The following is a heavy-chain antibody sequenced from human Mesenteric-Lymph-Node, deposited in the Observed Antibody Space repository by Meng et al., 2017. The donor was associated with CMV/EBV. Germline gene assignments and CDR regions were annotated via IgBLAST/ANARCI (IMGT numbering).Heavy chain of an antibody. V-gene: IGHV4-39*07. CDR3: ARPYCSSTSCYTAFDY. CDR1: GGSISSSSYY. Sequence: SETLSLTCTVSGGSISSSSYYWGWIRQPPGKGLEWIGEINHSGSTNYNPSLKSRVTISVDTSKNQFSLKLSSVTAADTAVYYCARPYCSSTSCYTAFDYWGQGTLVTVSS. CDR2: INHSGST. D-gene: IGHD2-2*02. J-gene: IGHJ4*02.